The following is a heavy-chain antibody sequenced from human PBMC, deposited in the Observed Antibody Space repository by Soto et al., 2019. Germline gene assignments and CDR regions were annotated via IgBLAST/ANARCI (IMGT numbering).Heavy chain of an antibody. V-gene: IGHV3-73*02. CDR3: TRQGLLEVPGLFYSYAMDV. CDR2: IRGKGKTVAT. Sequence: EVHVVESGGGLVQPGGSLRLSCEASGFSFSGSTMHWVRQSSGKGLAWLGRIRGKGKTVATVYAASVKGRVTMSKDDSETLVYLQMTRLTSDDTATYYCTRQGLLEVPGLFYSYAMDVWGQGTTVTVSS. CDR1: GFSFSGST. D-gene: IGHD2-21*01. J-gene: IGHJ6*02.